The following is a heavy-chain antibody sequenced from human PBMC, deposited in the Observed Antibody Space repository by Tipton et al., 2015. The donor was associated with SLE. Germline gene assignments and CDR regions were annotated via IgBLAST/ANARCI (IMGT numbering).Heavy chain of an antibody. CDR1: GFTFSTYG. CDR3: AKDPVKMAARPNYFDF. Sequence: SLRLSCAASGFTFSTYGMHWVRQAPGKGLEWVAVIWYDGSNKDYADSVRGRFTISRDNSENTLYLQMNSPRAEDTAVYYCAKDPVKMAARPNYFDFWGQGTLVTVSS. D-gene: IGHD6-6*01. V-gene: IGHV3-30*18. J-gene: IGHJ4*02. CDR2: IWYDGSNK.